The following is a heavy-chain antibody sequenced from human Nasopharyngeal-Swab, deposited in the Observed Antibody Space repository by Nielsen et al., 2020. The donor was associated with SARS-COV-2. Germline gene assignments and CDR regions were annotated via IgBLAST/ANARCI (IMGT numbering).Heavy chain of an antibody. V-gene: IGHV3-21*01. J-gene: IGHJ4*02. D-gene: IGHD4-17*01. CDR3: ARVNSYGDYGGGDY. Sequence: GEALKISCAASGFTFSSYSMNWVRQAPGKGLEWVSSISSSGGSIYYADPVKGRFTVSRDNAKNSLYLQMNSLRAEDTGVYYCARVNSYGDYGGGDYWGQGTLVTVSS. CDR2: ISSSGGSI. CDR1: GFTFSSYS.